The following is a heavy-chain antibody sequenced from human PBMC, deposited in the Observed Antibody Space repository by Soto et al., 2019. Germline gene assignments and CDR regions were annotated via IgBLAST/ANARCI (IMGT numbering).Heavy chain of an antibody. V-gene: IGHV1-8*01. CDR1: GYTFTSYD. CDR2: MNPDSGNT. Sequence: QVQLVQSGAEVRTPGASVKVSCKASGYTFTSYDINWERQATGQGPEWMGWMNPDSGNTGYVQKFQGRVTMTTKTAISTAYMELSSLRSEDPAVYYCARSVGGSNVNFDYWGQGTLVTVSS. CDR3: ARSVGGSNVNFDY. D-gene: IGHD3-10*01. J-gene: IGHJ4*02.